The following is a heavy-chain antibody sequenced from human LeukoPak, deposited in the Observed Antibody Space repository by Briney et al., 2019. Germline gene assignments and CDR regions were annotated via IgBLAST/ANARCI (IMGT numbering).Heavy chain of an antibody. Sequence: ASVKVSCKASGYTFTSYQIHWVRQAPGQGLEWMGVINPSGGGTSYAQKFQGRVTMTRDMSTSTVNMELSSLRSEDTALYYCAGDRWSGGIFYSHFDYWGQGTLVTVSS. CDR3: AGDRWSGGIFYSHFDY. CDR1: GYTFTSYQ. CDR2: INPSGGGT. D-gene: IGHD2-15*01. J-gene: IGHJ4*02. V-gene: IGHV1-46*01.